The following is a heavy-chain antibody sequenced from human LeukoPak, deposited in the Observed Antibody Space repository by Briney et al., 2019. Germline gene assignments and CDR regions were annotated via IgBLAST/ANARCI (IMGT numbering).Heavy chain of an antibody. D-gene: IGHD3-9*01. CDR3: ATILVIMGKDAFDM. Sequence: SETLSLTCTVSGGSISSYYWSWIRQSAGKGLEWIGRIYTSGSVNYNTSLKSRVTMSVDTSKNQFPLNLTSVTAADTAVYYCATILVIMGKDAFDMWGQGTMVTVSA. CDR1: GGSISSYY. J-gene: IGHJ3*02. V-gene: IGHV4-4*07. CDR2: IYTSGSV.